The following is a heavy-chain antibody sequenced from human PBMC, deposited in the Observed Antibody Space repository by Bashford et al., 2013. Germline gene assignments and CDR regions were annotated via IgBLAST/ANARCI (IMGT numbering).Heavy chain of an antibody. J-gene: IGHJ3*02. Sequence: WVRQAPGQGLEWMGWISAYNGNTNYAQKLQGRVTMTTDTSTSTAYMELRSLRSDDTAVYYCARGSMVRGVGGAFDIWGQGTMGHRLL. CDR3: ARGSMVRGVGGAFDI. V-gene: IGHV1-18*01. D-gene: IGHD3-10*01. CDR2: ISAYNGNT.